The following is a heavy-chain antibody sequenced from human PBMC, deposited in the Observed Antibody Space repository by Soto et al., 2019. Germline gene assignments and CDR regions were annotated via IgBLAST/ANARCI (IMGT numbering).Heavy chain of an antibody. D-gene: IGHD3-10*01. CDR1: GFTFTTAW. CDR2: IKTTTDGGTT. CDR3: TAGVPFDY. Sequence: EVQLVESGGGFVKPGGSLRLSCVASGFTFTTAWMSWVRQAPGKGLEWVGRIKTTTDGGTTDYVAPVKGRFTISRDDSENTVYLQMDSLKTEDTGVYYCTAGVPFDYWGQGTLLTVSS. J-gene: IGHJ4*02. V-gene: IGHV3-15*01.